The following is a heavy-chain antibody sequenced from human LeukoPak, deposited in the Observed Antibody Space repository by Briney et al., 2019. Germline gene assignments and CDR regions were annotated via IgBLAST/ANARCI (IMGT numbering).Heavy chain of an antibody. V-gene: IGHV1-69*13. Sequence: SVKVSCKASGYTFTSYGISWVRQAPGQGLEWMGGIIPIFGTANYAQKFQGRVTITADESTSTAYMELSSLRSEDTAVYYCAMTRYCSGGSCYSNLYYYYYGMDVWGQGTTVTVSS. CDR3: AMTRYCSGGSCYSNLYYYYYGMDV. J-gene: IGHJ6*02. D-gene: IGHD2-15*01. CDR1: GYTFTSYG. CDR2: IIPIFGTA.